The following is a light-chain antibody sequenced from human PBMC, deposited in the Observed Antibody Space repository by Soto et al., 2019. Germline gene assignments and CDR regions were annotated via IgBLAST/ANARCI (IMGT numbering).Light chain of an antibody. CDR2: KNN. J-gene: IGLJ2*01. CDR3: AAWDDSLSGVV. Sequence: QSVLTQPPSASGTPGQRVTISCSGSSSNIGSNYVYWYQQLPGTAPKLLIYKNNQRPSGVPDRFSGSKSGTSASLAISGLRSEGEGDYYCAAWDDSLSGVVFGGGTKVTVL. V-gene: IGLV1-47*01. CDR1: SSNIGSNY.